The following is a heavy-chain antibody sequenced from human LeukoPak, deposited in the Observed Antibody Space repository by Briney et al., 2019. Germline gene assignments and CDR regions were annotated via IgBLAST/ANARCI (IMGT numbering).Heavy chain of an antibody. Sequence: PSETLSLTCTVSGGSISSGSYYWSWIRQPAGKGLEWIGRIYTSGSTNYNPSLKSRVTISVDTSKNQFSLKLSSVTAADTAVYYCAREGGRDKLPIRAYYFDYWGQGTLVTASS. J-gene: IGHJ4*02. CDR3: AREGGRDKLPIRAYYFDY. V-gene: IGHV4-61*02. CDR1: GGSISSGSYY. CDR2: IYTSGST. D-gene: IGHD2-15*01.